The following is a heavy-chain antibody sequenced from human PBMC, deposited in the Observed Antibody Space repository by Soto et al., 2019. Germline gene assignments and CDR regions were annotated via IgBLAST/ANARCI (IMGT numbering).Heavy chain of an antibody. CDR2: IYYIGST. Sequence: QVQLQESGPGLLKPSQTLSLTCTVSCGSISSGGYYWNWIRQHPGKGLEWIGYIYYIGSTYYNPSLESRVTIAVDTSKNQFSLKLSSVTAAETAVYYCARSVFPWGQGTLVTVSS. CDR3: ARSVFP. J-gene: IGHJ5*02. CDR1: CGSISSGGYY. V-gene: IGHV4-31*03.